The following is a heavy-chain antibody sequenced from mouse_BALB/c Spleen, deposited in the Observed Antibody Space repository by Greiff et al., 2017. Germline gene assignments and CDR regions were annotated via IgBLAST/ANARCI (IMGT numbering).Heavy chain of an antibody. CDR2: INPYNDGT. CDR3: ARGGDYDVIDY. V-gene: IGHV1-14*01. J-gene: IGHJ2*01. Sequence: EVQLQQSGPELVKPGASVKMSCKASGYTFTSYVMHWVKQKPGQGLEWIGYINPYNDGTKYNEKFKGKATLTSDKSSSTAYMELSSLTSEDSAVYYCARGGDYDVIDYWGQGTTLTVSS. CDR1: GYTFTSYV. D-gene: IGHD2-4*01.